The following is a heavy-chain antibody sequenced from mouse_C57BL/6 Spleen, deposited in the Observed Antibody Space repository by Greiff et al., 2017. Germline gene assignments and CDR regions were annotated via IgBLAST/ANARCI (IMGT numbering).Heavy chain of an antibody. CDR2: ISSGGDYI. Sequence: EVKLVESGEGLVKPGGSLKLSCAASGFTFSSYAMSWVRQTPEKRLEWVAYISSGGDYIYYADTVKGRFTISRDNARNTLYLQMSSLKSEDTAMYYCTRDYYGNYYAMDYWGQGTSVTVSS. V-gene: IGHV5-9-1*02. J-gene: IGHJ4*01. D-gene: IGHD2-1*01. CDR3: TRDYYGNYYAMDY. CDR1: GFTFSSYA.